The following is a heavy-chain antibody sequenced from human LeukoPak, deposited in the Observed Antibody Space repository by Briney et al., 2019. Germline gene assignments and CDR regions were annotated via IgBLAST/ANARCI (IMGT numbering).Heavy chain of an antibody. Sequence: KPSETLSLTCTVSGGSISTYYWNWLRQPPGKGLEWIGYIYYTGSTNYSPSLKSRVTMSVDTSKNQFSLKLSSVTAADTAVYYCARLRELAALHDALDIWGQGTMVTVCS. V-gene: IGHV4-59*08. J-gene: IGHJ3*02. CDR2: IYYTGST. CDR3: ARLRELAALHDALDI. CDR1: GGSISTYY. D-gene: IGHD5-24*01.